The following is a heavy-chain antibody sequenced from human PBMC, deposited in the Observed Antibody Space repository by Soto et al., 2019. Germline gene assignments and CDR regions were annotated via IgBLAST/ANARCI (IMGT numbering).Heavy chain of an antibody. Sequence: GASVKVSCKASGYTFTSYGISWVRQAPGQGLEWMGWISAYNGNTNYAQKLQGRVTMTTDTSTSTAYMELRSLRSDDTAVYYCARDWYYDILTGPQGGMDVWGQGTTVTVSS. CDR2: ISAYNGNT. V-gene: IGHV1-18*01. D-gene: IGHD3-9*01. CDR3: ARDWYYDILTGPQGGMDV. J-gene: IGHJ6*02. CDR1: GYTFTSYG.